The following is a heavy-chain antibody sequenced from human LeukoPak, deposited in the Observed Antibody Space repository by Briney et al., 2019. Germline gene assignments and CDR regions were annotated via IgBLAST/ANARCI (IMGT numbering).Heavy chain of an antibody. CDR1: GVSINDYF. CDR3: ARGHFDCSGGSCYSD. D-gene: IGHD2-15*01. J-gene: IGHJ4*02. V-gene: IGHV4-59*12. Sequence: SETLSLTCNVSGVSINDYFWSWIRQPPGKGLEWIGYIYRSGSTSYNPSLKSRLTMSLDTSKNQFSLKLSSVTAADTAVYYCARGHFDCSGGSCYSDWGQGTLVTVSS. CDR2: IYRSGST.